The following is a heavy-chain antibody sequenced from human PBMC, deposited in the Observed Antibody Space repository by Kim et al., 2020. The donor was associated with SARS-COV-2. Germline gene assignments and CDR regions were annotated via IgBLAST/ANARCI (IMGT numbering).Heavy chain of an antibody. D-gene: IGHD1-20*01. Sequence: YYADSVKGRFTISRDNAKNSLYLQMNSLRAEDTAVYYCARVGRYTDAFDIWGQGTMVTVSS. J-gene: IGHJ3*02. V-gene: IGHV3-21*01. CDR3: ARVGRYTDAFDI.